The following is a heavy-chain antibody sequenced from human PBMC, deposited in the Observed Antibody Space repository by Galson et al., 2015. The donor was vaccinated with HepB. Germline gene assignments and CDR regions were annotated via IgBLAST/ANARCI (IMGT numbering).Heavy chain of an antibody. Sequence: SLRLSCAASGFTFSSYSMNWVRQAPGKGLEWVTYISSSSTIYYADSVKSRFTISRDNAKNSLYLQMNSLRDEDTAVYYCAWFGELLYSGVDYWGQGTLVTVSS. V-gene: IGHV3-48*02. J-gene: IGHJ4*02. CDR3: AWFGELLYSGVDY. CDR2: ISSSSTI. D-gene: IGHD3-10*01. CDR1: GFTFSSYS.